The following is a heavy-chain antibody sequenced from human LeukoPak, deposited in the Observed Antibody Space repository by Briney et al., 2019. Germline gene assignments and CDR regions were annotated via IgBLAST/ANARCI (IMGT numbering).Heavy chain of an antibody. CDR3: ARNEYSGSYYGLSWFDP. V-gene: IGHV4-34*01. D-gene: IGHD1-26*01. Sequence: ASETLSLTCAVCGGSFSGYYWRWIRQPPGKGLEWMGEINHSGSTNYNPSLKSRVTISVDTSKNEFSLKLSSLTAADTAVYYCARNEYSGSYYGLSWFDPWGQGTLVTVSS. J-gene: IGHJ5*02. CDR2: INHSGST. CDR1: GGSFSGYY.